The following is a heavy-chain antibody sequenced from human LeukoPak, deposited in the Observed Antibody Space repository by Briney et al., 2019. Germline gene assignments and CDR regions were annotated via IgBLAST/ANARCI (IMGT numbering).Heavy chain of an antibody. V-gene: IGHV1-18*01. CDR3: ARGLGGSGSYFLTFDY. D-gene: IGHD1-26*01. Sequence: ASVKVSCKASGYTFTSYSINWVRQDPGQGLEWMGWISAYNGNTKYARKLQGRVTMTTDTSTSTAYMELRSLRSDDTAVYYCARGLGGSGSYFLTFDYWGQGTLVTVSS. CDR2: ISAYNGNT. J-gene: IGHJ4*02. CDR1: GYTFTSYS.